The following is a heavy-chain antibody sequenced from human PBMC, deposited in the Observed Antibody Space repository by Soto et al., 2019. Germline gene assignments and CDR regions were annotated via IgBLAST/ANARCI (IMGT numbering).Heavy chain of an antibody. Sequence: QVQLQESGPGLVKPSQTLSLTCTVSGGSISSGGYYWSWIRQHPGKGLEWIGYIYYSGSTYYNPSLKSRVTIAVDTSKCQFSLKLSSVPAADTAVYYCARAFGDYGQSYFDYWGQGTLVTVSS. CDR3: ARAFGDYGQSYFDY. CDR1: GGSISSGGYY. V-gene: IGHV4-31*03. CDR2: IYYSGST. J-gene: IGHJ4*02. D-gene: IGHD4-17*01.